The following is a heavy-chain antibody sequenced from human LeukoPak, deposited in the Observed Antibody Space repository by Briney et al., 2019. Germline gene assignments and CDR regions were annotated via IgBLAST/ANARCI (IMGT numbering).Heavy chain of an antibody. Sequence: ASVTVSFKCSGYTFTVYYMHWVRQGPGQGQERMGWINTNSGGTNYEQKCQGGVTITRETSISTAYMELSRLRSDATAVYYCARPYAAAPLDAFDIWGQGTMVTVSS. V-gene: IGHV1-2*02. CDR1: GYTFTVYY. J-gene: IGHJ3*02. CDR3: ARPYAAAPLDAFDI. CDR2: INTNSGGT. D-gene: IGHD6-25*01.